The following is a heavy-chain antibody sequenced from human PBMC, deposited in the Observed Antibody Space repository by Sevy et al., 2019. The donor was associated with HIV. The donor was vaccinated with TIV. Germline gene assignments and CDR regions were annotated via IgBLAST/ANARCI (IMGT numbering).Heavy chain of an antibody. CDR1: GFTFSGST. J-gene: IGHJ4*02. CDR3: SRQVVAVAGDYFDY. CDR2: IRSKANNYAT. D-gene: IGHD6-19*01. V-gene: IGHV3-73*01. Sequence: GGSLRLSCAASGFTFSGSTMHWVRQASGKGLEWVGRIRSKANNYATAYAALVKGRVNIYRDDSKNMAYLRMNSLKTEDTAEYYCSRQVVAVAGDYFDYWGQGTLVTVSS.